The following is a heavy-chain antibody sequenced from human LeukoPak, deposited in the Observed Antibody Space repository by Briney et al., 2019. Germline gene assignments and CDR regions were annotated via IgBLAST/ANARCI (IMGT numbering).Heavy chain of an antibody. CDR3: ARGWYYL. V-gene: IGHV3-48*03. D-gene: IGHD3-10*01. Sequence: GGSLRLSCLASGSTLTSYEMNWVRQAPGKGLEWVSYIGSGGSPVYYADSVKGRFTISRDNAKNSLYLQMNSLRAEDTAVYYCARGWYYLWGQGTMVTVSS. J-gene: IGHJ3*01. CDR2: IGSGGSPV. CDR1: GSTLTSYE.